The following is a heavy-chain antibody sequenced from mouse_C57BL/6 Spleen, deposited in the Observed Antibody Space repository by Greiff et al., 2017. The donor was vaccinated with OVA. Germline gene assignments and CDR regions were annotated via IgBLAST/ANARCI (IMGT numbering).Heavy chain of an antibody. Sequence: QVQLQQSGAELVKPGASVKISCKASGYTFTDYYINWVKQRPGQGLEWIGKIGPGSGSTYYNEKFKGKATLTADKSSSTAYMQLSSLTSEDSAVYVCAHEYDEGAWFAYWGQGTLVTVSA. J-gene: IGHJ3*01. D-gene: IGHD2-4*01. CDR2: IGPGSGST. CDR3: AHEYDEGAWFAY. CDR1: GYTFTDYY. V-gene: IGHV1-77*01.